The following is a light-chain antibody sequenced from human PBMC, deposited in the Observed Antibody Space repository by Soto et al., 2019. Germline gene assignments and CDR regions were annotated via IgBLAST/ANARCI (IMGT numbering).Light chain of an antibody. V-gene: IGLV1-51*01. Sequence: QSVVTQPPSMSAAPGQMGAISCSGTSSNIGDNSVSWYQHFPGTAPKVLIYDNNRRPSGIPDRFSGSKSGTSATLTIIGLQTGDEADYYCATWDSALSAGVFGGGTKVTVL. CDR2: DNN. J-gene: IGLJ3*02. CDR3: ATWDSALSAGV. CDR1: SSNIGDNS.